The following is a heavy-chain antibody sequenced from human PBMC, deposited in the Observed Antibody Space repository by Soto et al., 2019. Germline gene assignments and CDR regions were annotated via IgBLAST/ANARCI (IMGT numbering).Heavy chain of an antibody. V-gene: IGHV3-49*03. CDR1: GFTFGDYA. D-gene: IGHD3-9*01. Sequence: GGSLRLSCTASGFTFGDYAMSWFRQAPGKGLEWVGFIRSKAYGGTTEYAASVKGRFTISRDDSKSIAYLQMNSLKTEDTAVYYCTRVDPYDILTGYFDYWGQGTLVTVSS. CDR2: IRSKAYGGTT. CDR3: TRVDPYDILTGYFDY. J-gene: IGHJ4*02.